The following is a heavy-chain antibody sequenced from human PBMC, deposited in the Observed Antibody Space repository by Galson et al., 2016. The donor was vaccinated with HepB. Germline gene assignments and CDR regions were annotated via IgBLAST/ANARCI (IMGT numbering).Heavy chain of an antibody. CDR1: GYTFSDYY. CDR2: INPHSGGT. V-gene: IGHV1-2*02. Sequence: SVKVSCKASGYTFSDYYIHWVRQAPGQGLEWMGWINPHSGGTNYAQKFQGRVTMTRDTSVNTDYMEVTSLTFDDTAVFYCARSRQPRVPRSIFDLWGQGTMVTVSS. CDR3: ARSRQPRVPRSIFDL. D-gene: IGHD6-13*01. J-gene: IGHJ3*01.